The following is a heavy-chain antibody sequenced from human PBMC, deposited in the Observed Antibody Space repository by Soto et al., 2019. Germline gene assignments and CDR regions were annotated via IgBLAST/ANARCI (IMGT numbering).Heavy chain of an antibody. CDR3: ARDKDAASPIGYYYCGMDV. CDR2: IDPSGGST. Sequence: GASVKVSCKASGHTFIGHYMQWVRQAPGQGLEWMGIIDPSGGSTTYAQRFQGRLTLTRDTSTSTVYMELSSLRSEDTAIYYCARDKDAASPIGYYYCGMDVWGQGTTVTVYS. CDR1: GHTFIGHY. V-gene: IGHV1-46*01. D-gene: IGHD2-2*01. J-gene: IGHJ6*02.